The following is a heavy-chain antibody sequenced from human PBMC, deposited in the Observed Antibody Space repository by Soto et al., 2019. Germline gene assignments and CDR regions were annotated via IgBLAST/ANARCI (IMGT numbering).Heavy chain of an antibody. V-gene: IGHV3-30*18. Sequence: GRSLRLSCAASGFTFSSYGMHWVRQAPGKGLEWVAVISYDGSNKYYADSVKGRFTISRDNSKNTLYLQMNSLRAEDTAVYYCAKASTWIQLWFYLFDYWGQGTLVTVSS. CDR2: ISYDGSNK. CDR1: GFTFSSYG. J-gene: IGHJ4*02. D-gene: IGHD5-18*01. CDR3: AKASTWIQLWFYLFDY.